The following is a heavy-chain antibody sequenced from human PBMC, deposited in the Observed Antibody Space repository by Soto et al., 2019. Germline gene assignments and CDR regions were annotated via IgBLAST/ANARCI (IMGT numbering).Heavy chain of an antibody. CDR2: INAGNGNT. Sequence: ASAEVCCEASGETFNSYSMHWVRQAPGQRLEWMGWINAGNGNTKYSQKFQGRVTITRDTSASTAYMELSSLRSEDTAVYYCARDLGGWPDYWGQGTLVTVSS. CDR1: GETFNSYS. D-gene: IGHD2-15*01. J-gene: IGHJ4*02. CDR3: ARDLGGWPDY. V-gene: IGHV1-3*01.